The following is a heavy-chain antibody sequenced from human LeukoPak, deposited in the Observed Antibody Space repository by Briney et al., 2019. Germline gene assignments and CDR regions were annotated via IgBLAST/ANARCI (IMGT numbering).Heavy chain of an antibody. V-gene: IGHV4-30-4*01. Sequence: SETLSLTCTVSGGSISSGDYYWSWIRQPPGKGLEWIGYIYYSGSTYYNPSLKSRVTISVDTSKNQFSLKLSSVTAADTAVYYCARGVTFGGVIDQPNWFDPWGQGTLVTVSS. CDR3: ARGVTFGGVIDQPNWFDP. J-gene: IGHJ5*02. CDR2: IYYSGST. CDR1: GGSISSGDYY. D-gene: IGHD3-16*02.